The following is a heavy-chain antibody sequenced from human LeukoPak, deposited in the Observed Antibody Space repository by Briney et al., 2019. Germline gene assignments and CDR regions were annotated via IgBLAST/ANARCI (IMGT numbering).Heavy chain of an antibody. CDR3: ASGDGYLQPY. D-gene: IGHD2-21*01. Sequence: GGSLRLSCAASGFSVSGEFMSWVRQAPGKGLEWVSIIHYDGKIRYAGSVGGRFTIYREDSENTLFLQMNSLRVDDTAVYFCASGDGYLQPYWGQGTLVTVSS. CDR1: GFSVSGEF. V-gene: IGHV3-53*01. J-gene: IGHJ4*02. CDR2: IHYDGKI.